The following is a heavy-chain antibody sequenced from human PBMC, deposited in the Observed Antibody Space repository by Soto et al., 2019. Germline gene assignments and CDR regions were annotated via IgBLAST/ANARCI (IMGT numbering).Heavy chain of an antibody. J-gene: IGHJ5*02. CDR3: ARDPIVLVPAASNWFDP. CDR1: GYTFTSYG. D-gene: IGHD2-2*01. CDR2: ISAYNGNT. Sequence: QVQLVQSGAEVKKPGASVKVSCKASGYTFTSYGISWVRQAPGQGLEWMGWISAYNGNTNYAQKLQGRVTMTTDTSTRTAYMELRSLRSDDTAVYYCARDPIVLVPAASNWFDPWGQGTLVTVSS. V-gene: IGHV1-18*01.